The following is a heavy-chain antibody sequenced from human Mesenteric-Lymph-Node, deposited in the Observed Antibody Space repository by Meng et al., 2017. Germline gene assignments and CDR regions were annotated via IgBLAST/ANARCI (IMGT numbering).Heavy chain of an antibody. D-gene: IGHD4-11*01. CDR3: ARDSDYSSLNWFDR. CDR1: GCTCSSYA. CDR2: IIPIFETP. J-gene: IGHJ5*02. Sequence: QGLLVQSGAEVKKPGSSVKGSFKAAGCTCSSYAISWVRQAPGQELEWMGGIIPIFETPNYAQKFQGRVTITVYKSTNTGYMELSSLTSDDTAVYYCARDSDYSSLNWFDRWGQGTLVTVSS. V-gene: IGHV1-69*14.